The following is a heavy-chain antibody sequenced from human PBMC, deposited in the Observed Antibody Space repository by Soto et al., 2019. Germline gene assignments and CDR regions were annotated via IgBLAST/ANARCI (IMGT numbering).Heavy chain of an antibody. Sequence: QVQLVQSGAEVKKPGSSVKVSCKASGGTFNNYVINWVRQAPGQGLEWMGGIIPIFGTANYAQKFKGRVTITADKSTSTAYMELNSLRSEDTAVYYCAGRCDSTSCLAHFDYWGQGTLVTVSS. CDR1: GGTFNNYV. CDR2: IIPIFGTA. V-gene: IGHV1-69*06. D-gene: IGHD2-2*01. J-gene: IGHJ4*02. CDR3: AGRCDSTSCLAHFDY.